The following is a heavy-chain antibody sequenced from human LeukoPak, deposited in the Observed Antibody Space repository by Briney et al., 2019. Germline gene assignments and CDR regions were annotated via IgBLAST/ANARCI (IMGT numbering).Heavy chain of an antibody. Sequence: ASVKVSCKTSGYTFTGYYIQWVRQAPGQGLEWMGWITPNSGGTNYPQKFQGRVTMTSDTSIRTVYMELSRLTSDDTAVYYCARRAIQSGAYYFDYWGQGTLVTVSS. D-gene: IGHD3-10*01. CDR3: ARRAIQSGAYYFDY. J-gene: IGHJ4*02. V-gene: IGHV1-2*02. CDR2: ITPNSGGT. CDR1: GYTFTGYY.